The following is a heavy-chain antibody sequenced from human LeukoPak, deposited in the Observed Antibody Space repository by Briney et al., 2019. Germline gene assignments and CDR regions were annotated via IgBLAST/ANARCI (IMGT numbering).Heavy chain of an antibody. D-gene: IGHD3-16*01. J-gene: IGHJ4*02. CDR1: GGSFSGYY. V-gene: IGHV4-34*01. Sequence: SETLSLTCAVYGGSFSGYYWSWIRQPPGKGLEWIGSIYYSGSTYCNPSLKSRVTISVDTSKNQFSLKLSSVTAADTAVYYCARRRSFGGVDYWGQGTLVSVSS. CDR2: IYYSGST. CDR3: ARRRSFGGVDY.